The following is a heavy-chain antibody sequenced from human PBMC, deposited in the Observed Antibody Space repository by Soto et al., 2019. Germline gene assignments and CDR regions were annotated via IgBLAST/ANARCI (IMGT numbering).Heavy chain of an antibody. CDR3: ARAEGYCSGGSCYYYGMDV. CDR2: IIPIFGTA. J-gene: IGHJ6*02. CDR1: GGTFSSYA. V-gene: IGHV1-69*13. Sequence: SVKVSCKASGGTFSSYAISWVRQGPGQGLEWMGGIIPIFGTANYAQKFQGRVTITADESTSTAYMELSSLRSEDTAVYYCARAEGYCSGGSCYYYGMDVWGQGTTVTVSS. D-gene: IGHD2-15*01.